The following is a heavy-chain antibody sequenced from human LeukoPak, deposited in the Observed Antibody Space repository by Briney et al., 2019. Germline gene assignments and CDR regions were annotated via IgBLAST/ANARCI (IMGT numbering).Heavy chain of an antibody. CDR1: GGSISSGYY. Sequence: SETLSLTCTVSGGSISSGYYWGWIRQPPGKGLEWIGSIYHSGSTYYNPSLKSRVTISVDTSKNQFSLKLSSVTAADTAVYYCARVVSDYYGSGRRGTGLYYFDYWGQGTLVTVSS. CDR2: IYHSGST. D-gene: IGHD3-10*01. V-gene: IGHV4-38-2*02. CDR3: ARVVSDYYGSGRRGTGLYYFDY. J-gene: IGHJ4*02.